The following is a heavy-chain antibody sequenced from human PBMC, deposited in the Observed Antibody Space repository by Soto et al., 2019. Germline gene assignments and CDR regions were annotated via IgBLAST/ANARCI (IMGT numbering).Heavy chain of an antibody. CDR3: STSVYCSTTRCYYYYGLDV. CDR1: GGTFSSHS. CDR2: IIPIFGTE. Sequence: QVQLVQSGAEVKKPGSSVKVSCNVSGGTFSSHSINWVRQAPGQGPEWMGGIIPIFGTENYAQKFQGRVTIPADASTRTAYMELSSLTSEDTALYYCSTSVYCSTTRCYYYYGLDVWGQGTTVIVSS. J-gene: IGHJ6*02. V-gene: IGHV1-69*01. D-gene: IGHD2-2*01.